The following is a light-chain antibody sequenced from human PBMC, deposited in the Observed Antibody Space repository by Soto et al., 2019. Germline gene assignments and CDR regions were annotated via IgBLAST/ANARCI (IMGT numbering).Light chain of an antibody. CDR3: QQANSLPLT. Sequence: DIQMTQSPSSVSASIGDRVTITCRASERVGSWLAWYQQKPGKAPKLLIYGASSLPSGVPSRFSGSGSETEFSPTTSSLQPEDYATYYCQQANSLPLTFGGGTKVEIK. V-gene: IGKV1-12*01. J-gene: IGKJ4*01. CDR2: GAS. CDR1: ERVGSW.